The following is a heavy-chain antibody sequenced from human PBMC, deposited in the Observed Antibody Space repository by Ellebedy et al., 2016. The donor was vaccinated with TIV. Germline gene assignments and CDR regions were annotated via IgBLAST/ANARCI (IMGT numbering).Heavy chain of an antibody. CDR2: IYSGGST. D-gene: IGHD3-3*01. J-gene: IGHJ6*02. CDR1: GFTVSSNY. CDR3: ARDWLGDFWSGYFEGIRYGMDV. V-gene: IGHV3-53*01. Sequence: PGGSLRLSCAASGFTVSSNYMSWVRQAPGKGLEWVSVIYSGGSTYYADSVKGRFTISRDNSKNTLYLQMKSLRAEDTAVYYCARDWLGDFWSGYFEGIRYGMDVWGQGTTVTVSS.